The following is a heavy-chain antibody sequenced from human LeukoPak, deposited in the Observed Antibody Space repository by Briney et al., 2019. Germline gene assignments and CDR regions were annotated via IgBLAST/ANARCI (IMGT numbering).Heavy chain of an antibody. V-gene: IGHV3-7*03. CDR3: ARNNGMDV. CDR1: GFAVSSHW. Sequence: GGSLRLSCAASGFAVSSHWMTWVRQVPGRGPEWVANVNRDGSETYYLDSVKGRFTISKDNAKNSLYLQMNSLRAEDTALYHCARNNGMDVWGQGTTVIVSS. CDR2: VNRDGSET. J-gene: IGHJ6*02.